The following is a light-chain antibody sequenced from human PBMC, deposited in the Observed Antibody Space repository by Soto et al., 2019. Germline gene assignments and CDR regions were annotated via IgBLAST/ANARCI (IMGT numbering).Light chain of an antibody. Sequence: QSVLTQPASVSGSPGQSITISCTGTSSDVGSYNLVSWYQQHPGKAPKLMIYEGNKRPSGVSNRLSGSKSGNTASLTISGLQSEDEADYYCCSYAGSSTLYVFGTWTKRTVL. CDR2: EGN. V-gene: IGLV2-23*01. CDR1: SSDVGSYNL. J-gene: IGLJ1*01. CDR3: CSYAGSSTLYV.